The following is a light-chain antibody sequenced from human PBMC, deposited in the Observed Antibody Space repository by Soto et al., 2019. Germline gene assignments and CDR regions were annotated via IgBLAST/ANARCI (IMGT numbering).Light chain of an antibody. CDR1: QSVSSY. Sequence: EIVVTQSPATLSLSPGERATLSCRASQSVSSYLAWYQQKPGQAPRLLIYDASNRATGIPARFSGSGSGTEFTLTISSLQSEDFAVYYCQQRSNWPPVFGGGTKVDI. CDR2: DAS. V-gene: IGKV3-11*01. CDR3: QQRSNWPPV. J-gene: IGKJ4*01.